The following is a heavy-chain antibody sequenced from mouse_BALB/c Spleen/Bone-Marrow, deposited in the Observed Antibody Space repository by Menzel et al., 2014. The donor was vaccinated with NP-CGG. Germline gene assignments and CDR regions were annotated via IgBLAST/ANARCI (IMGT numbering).Heavy chain of an antibody. V-gene: IGHV3-6*02. CDR1: GHSITSDYY. Sequence: EVQRVESGPGLVKPSQSLSLTCSVTGHSITSDYYWNWIRQFPGNKLEWMGYISHDGTNNYNPSLKNRFSITRDTSKNQFFLKLNSVTTEDTATYYCSSYNYYGMDYWGQGTSVTVSS. CDR2: ISHDGTN. CDR3: SSYNYYGMDY. J-gene: IGHJ4*01.